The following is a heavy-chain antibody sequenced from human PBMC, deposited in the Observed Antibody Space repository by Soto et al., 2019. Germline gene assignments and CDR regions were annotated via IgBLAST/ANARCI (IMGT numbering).Heavy chain of an antibody. CDR1: GFTFSSYS. V-gene: IGHV3-21*01. D-gene: IGHD1-7*01. J-gene: IGHJ4*02. CDR3: ARGSYRTWL. Sequence: LILSCSASGFTFSSYSMNWVRQAPGKGLEWVSSISSSSSYIYYADSAKGRFTISRDNAKNSLYLQMNSLRAEDTAVYYCARGSYRTWLWGQGTLVTVSS. CDR2: ISSSSSYI.